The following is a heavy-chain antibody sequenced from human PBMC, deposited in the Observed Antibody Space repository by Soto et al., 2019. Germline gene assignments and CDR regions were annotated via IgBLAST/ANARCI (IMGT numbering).Heavy chain of an antibody. D-gene: IGHD2-15*01. CDR3: AKDRGGSWASFDI. J-gene: IGHJ3*02. V-gene: IGHV3-23*01. CDR1: GFTFSSYA. CDR2: ISGSGGST. Sequence: EVQLLESGGGLVQPGGSLRLSCAASGFTFSSYAMSWVRQAPGKGLEWVSAISGSGGSTYYADSVKGRFTISTDNSKSPLYLQMNSLRAEDTGVYYCAKDRGGSWASFDIWGQGTMVTVSS.